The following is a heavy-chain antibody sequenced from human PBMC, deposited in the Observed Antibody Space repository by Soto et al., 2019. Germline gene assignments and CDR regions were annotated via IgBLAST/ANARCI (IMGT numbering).Heavy chain of an antibody. CDR3: ARVLGVILTGYDPPYYFDY. CDR2: INHSGST. D-gene: IGHD3-9*01. V-gene: IGHV4-34*01. Sequence: SETLSLTCAVYGGSVSGYYGSWIRQPPGKGLEWIGEINHSGSTNYNPSLKSRVTISVDTSKNQFSLKLSPVTAADTAVYYCARVLGVILTGYDPPYYFDYWGQGTPVTVS. J-gene: IGHJ4*02. CDR1: GGSVSGYY.